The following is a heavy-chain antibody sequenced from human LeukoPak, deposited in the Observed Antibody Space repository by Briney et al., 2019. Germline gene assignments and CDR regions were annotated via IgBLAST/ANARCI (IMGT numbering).Heavy chain of an antibody. Sequence: ASVKLSCKASGYTFSGYDMHWVRQAPGQGLEWMGWINPNSGGTNYAQKFQGRVTMTRDTSISTAYMELSRLRSDDTAVYYCARGFFGSGSYYDYWGQGTLVTVSS. CDR3: ARGFFGSGSYYDY. V-gene: IGHV1-2*02. CDR1: GYTFSGYD. J-gene: IGHJ4*02. CDR2: INPNSGGT. D-gene: IGHD3-10*01.